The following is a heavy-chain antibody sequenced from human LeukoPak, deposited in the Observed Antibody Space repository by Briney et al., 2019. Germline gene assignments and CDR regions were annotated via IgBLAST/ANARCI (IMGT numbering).Heavy chain of an antibody. CDR2: IYYSGST. J-gene: IGHJ4*02. CDR1: GGSISSSYY. V-gene: IGHV4-39*01. CDR3: AEGIAAAGTRRIDDY. D-gene: IGHD6-13*01. Sequence: SETLSLTCTVSGGSISSSYYWGWIRQPPGKGLEWIGSIYYSGSTYYNPSLKSRVTISVDTSKNQFSLKLSSVTAADTAVYYCAEGIAAAGTRRIDDYWGQGTLVTVSS.